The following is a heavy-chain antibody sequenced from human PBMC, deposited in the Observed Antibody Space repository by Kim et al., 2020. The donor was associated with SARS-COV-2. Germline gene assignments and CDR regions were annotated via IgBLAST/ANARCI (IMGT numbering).Heavy chain of an antibody. J-gene: IGHJ4*01. V-gene: IGHV3-43*02. Sequence: GGSLRLSCAASGFSFSNYAMHWVRQAPGKGLEWVSVITAAGNKTYSAAAGKGRSIFSKDNNNTSLFLIKNLLGEENTAYYYSTNAVGSRTSRRYYDYWG. CDR3: TNAVGSRTSRRYYDY. CDR1: GFSFSNYA. CDR2: ITAAGNKT. D-gene: IGHD2-2*01.